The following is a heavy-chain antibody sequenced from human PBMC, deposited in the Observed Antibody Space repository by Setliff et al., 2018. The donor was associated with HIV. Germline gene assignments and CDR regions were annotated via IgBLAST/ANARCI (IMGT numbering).Heavy chain of an antibody. CDR3: ARDTTPGIGQAANWFDP. CDR1: GGSISSYY. D-gene: IGHD1-1*01. CDR2: IYTSGST. V-gene: IGHV4-4*07. Sequence: SETLSLTCTVSGGSISSYYWSWIRQPAGKGLEWIGRIYTSGSTNYNPSLKSRVTMSVDTSKNQFSLKLSSVTAADTAAYYCARDTTPGIGQAANWFDPWGQGTLVTVSS. J-gene: IGHJ5*02.